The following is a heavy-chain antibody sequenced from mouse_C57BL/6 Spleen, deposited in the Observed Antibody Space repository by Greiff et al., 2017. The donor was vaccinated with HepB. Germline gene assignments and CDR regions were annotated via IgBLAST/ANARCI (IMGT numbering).Heavy chain of an antibody. CDR2: INPNNGGT. Sequence: VQLKESGPELVKPGASVKMSCKASGYTFTDYNMHWVKQSHGKSLEWIGYINPNNGGTSYNQKFKGKATLTVNKSSSTAYMELRSLTSEDSAVYYCAREQLRLRNYAMDYWGQGTSVTVSS. D-gene: IGHD3-2*02. CDR1: GYTFTDYN. CDR3: AREQLRLRNYAMDY. J-gene: IGHJ4*01. V-gene: IGHV1-22*01.